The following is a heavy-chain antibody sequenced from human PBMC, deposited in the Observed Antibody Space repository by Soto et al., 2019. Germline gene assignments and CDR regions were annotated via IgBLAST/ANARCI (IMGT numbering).Heavy chain of an antibody. CDR1: GGSISSSSYY. Sequence: SETLSLTCTVSGGSISSSSYYWGWIRQPPGKGLEWIGSIYYSGSTYYNPSLKSRVTISVDTSKNQLSLKMSSVTAADTAVYYCAGGIAARPLGYWGQGTLVTVSS. J-gene: IGHJ4*02. D-gene: IGHD6-6*01. CDR2: IYYSGST. V-gene: IGHV4-39*01. CDR3: AGGIAARPLGY.